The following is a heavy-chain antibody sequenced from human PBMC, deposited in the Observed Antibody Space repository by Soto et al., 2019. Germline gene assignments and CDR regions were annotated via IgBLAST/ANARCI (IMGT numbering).Heavy chain of an antibody. J-gene: IGHJ6*03. CDR2: ISWNSGSI. Sequence: EVQLVKSGGGLVQPGRSLRLSCAASGFTFDDYAMHWVRQAPGKGLEWVSGISWNSGSIGYADSVKGRFTISRDNAKNSLYLQMNSLRAEDTALYYCAKEGGYETFYYYYMDVWGKGTTVTVSS. CDR1: GFTFDDYA. CDR3: AKEGGYETFYYYYMDV. V-gene: IGHV3-9*01. D-gene: IGHD5-12*01.